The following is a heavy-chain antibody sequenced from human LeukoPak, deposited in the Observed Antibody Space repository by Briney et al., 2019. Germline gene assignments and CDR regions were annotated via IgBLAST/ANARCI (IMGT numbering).Heavy chain of an antibody. D-gene: IGHD3-3*01. J-gene: IGHJ4*02. V-gene: IGHV4-4*08. CDR1: GGSISTYY. CDR3: ARDSLYNFWSGYYHTTYYFDY. Sequence: SETLSLTCTVSGGSISTYYWSWIRQPPGKGLEWIGYIYNSGSTNYNPSLKSRVTISVDTSKNQFSLNLSSMTAADTAVYYCARDSLYNFWSGYYHTTYYFDYWGQGTLVTVSS. CDR2: IYNSGST.